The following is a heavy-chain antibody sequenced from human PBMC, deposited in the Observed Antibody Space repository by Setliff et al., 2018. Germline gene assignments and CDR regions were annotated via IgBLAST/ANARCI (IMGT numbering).Heavy chain of an antibody. CDR1: GGSISDNGYF. J-gene: IGHJ3*02. V-gene: IGHV4-39*07. Sequence: SETLSLTCTVPGGSISDNGYFWGLVRQPPGKGLEWIGNIYFGGNTYFNPSFKSRVTMSIDTSDSQFSLKLSSVTAADTAIYYCARDASASDGRNAFDIWGQGTMVTVSS. CDR3: ARDASASDGRNAFDI. CDR2: IYFGGNT. D-gene: IGHD1-26*01.